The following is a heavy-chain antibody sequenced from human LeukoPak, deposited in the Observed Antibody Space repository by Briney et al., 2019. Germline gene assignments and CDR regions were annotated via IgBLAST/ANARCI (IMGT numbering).Heavy chain of an antibody. V-gene: IGHV1-69*13. J-gene: IGHJ3*02. D-gene: IGHD2-21*02. CDR1: GGTFSSYA. CDR2: IIPIFGTA. Sequence: ASVKVSCKASGGTFSSYAISWVRQAPGQGLEWMGGIIPIFGTANYAQKFQGRVTITADESTSTAYMELSSLRSEDTAVYYCARLCGGDCRHAFDIWGQGTMVTVSS. CDR3: ARLCGGDCRHAFDI.